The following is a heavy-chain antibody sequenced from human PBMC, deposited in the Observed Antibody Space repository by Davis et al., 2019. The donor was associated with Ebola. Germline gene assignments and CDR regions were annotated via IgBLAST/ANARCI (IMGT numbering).Heavy chain of an antibody. D-gene: IGHD6-19*01. Sequence: GESLKISCAASGFSFGSFWMSWVRQAPGKGLEWVANIYRDGSEKYYVDSVKGRFTISRDNTKNSVYLQMNSLRAEDTAVYYCARGVAVGGFYFDYWGQGTLVTVSS. CDR2: IYRDGSEK. V-gene: IGHV3-7*03. CDR3: ARGVAVGGFYFDY. CDR1: GFSFGSFW. J-gene: IGHJ4*02.